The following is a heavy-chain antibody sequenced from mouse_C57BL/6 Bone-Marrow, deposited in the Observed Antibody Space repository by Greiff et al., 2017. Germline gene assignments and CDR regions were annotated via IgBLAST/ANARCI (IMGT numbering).Heavy chain of an antibody. CDR1: GYTFTDYE. D-gene: IGHD1-1*01. CDR3: TRNYGRGY. V-gene: IGHV1-15*01. CDR2: IDPETGGT. Sequence: VKLQESGAELVRPGASVTLSCKASGYTFTDYEMHWVKQTPVHGLEWIGAIDPETGGTAYNQKFKGKAILTADKSSRTAYVELRSLTSEDSAVYYCTRNYGRGYWGQGTTLTVSS. J-gene: IGHJ2*01.